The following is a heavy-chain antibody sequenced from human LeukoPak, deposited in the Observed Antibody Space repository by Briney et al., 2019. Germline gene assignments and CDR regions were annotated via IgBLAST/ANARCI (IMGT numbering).Heavy chain of an antibody. CDR3: ARDLSLGTPGGFDY. V-gene: IGHV3-21*01. CDR2: ISSSSTYL. Sequence: SGGSLRLSCVASGFIYSRYSMNWVRQAPGKGLEWVSTISSSSTYLYHADSVKGRFTISRDNAKNSLYLQMDSLRAEDTAVYYCARDLSLGTPGGFDYWGQGALVTVSS. D-gene: IGHD6-13*01. CDR1: GFIYSRYS. J-gene: IGHJ4*02.